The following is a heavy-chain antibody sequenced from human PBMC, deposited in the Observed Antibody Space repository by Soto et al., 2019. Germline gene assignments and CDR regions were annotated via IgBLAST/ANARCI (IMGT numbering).Heavy chain of an antibody. J-gene: IGHJ4*02. CDR1: GFTFDDYD. D-gene: IGHD6-13*01. CDR2: ISWNSGSI. V-gene: IGHV3-9*01. Sequence: EVQLVESGGGLVQPGRSVRLSCAASGFTFDDYDIHWVRQAPGKGLEWVSGISWNSGSIGYADSVKGRFTISRDNAQNSLYLQMNSLRGEYTALYYCVKVRVYSTSWYYFDYWGQGTLVTVSS. CDR3: VKVRVYSTSWYYFDY.